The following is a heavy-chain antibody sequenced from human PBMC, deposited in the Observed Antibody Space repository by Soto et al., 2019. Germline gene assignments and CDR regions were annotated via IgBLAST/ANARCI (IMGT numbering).Heavy chain of an antibody. V-gene: IGHV1-69*06. CDR3: ARYLTSYSVHRIYYNSSYGMDV. CDR1: GCTFSSYS. J-gene: IGHJ6*02. CDR2: IIPNGGAA. D-gene: IGHD3-10*01. Sequence: AASVKVSCKASGCTFSSYSIHWVRQAPGQGLEWMGGIIPNGGAANYAQKFQGRVTITADKSTSTAYMELTSLRSEDTAVYYCARYLTSYSVHRIYYNSSYGMDVWGQGTTVTVSS.